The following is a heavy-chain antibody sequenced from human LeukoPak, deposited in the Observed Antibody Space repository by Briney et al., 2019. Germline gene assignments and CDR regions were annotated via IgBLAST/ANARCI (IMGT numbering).Heavy chain of an antibody. CDR3: SRESAPFRPFGY. V-gene: IGHV4/OR15-8*02. CDR1: GGSISGTNW. Sequence: SETLSLTCGVSGGSISGTNWWSCVRQPPGQGLEWIGEISLAGQTNFNPSLNGRVTMSLDKSSNKLYLHLTSVTAADTATYFCSRESAPFRPFGYWGQGTLVIVSS. CDR2: ISLAGQT. J-gene: IGHJ4*02.